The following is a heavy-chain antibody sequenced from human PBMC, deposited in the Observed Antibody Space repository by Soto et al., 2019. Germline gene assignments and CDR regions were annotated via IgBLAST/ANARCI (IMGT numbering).Heavy chain of an antibody. J-gene: IGHJ6*02. CDR3: ARDFLLLQWILGDYYYYGMDV. D-gene: IGHD3-3*01. CDR2: ISDDGFKK. Sequence: PGGSLRLSCAASGFTFNKFAMHWVRQAPGKGLEWLAVISDDGFKKYYADSVEGRFTISRDNSKTTLYLQMSSLTAEDTAVYYCARDFLLLQWILGDYYYYGMDVWGQGTTVTVSS. V-gene: IGHV3-30-3*01. CDR1: GFTFNKFA.